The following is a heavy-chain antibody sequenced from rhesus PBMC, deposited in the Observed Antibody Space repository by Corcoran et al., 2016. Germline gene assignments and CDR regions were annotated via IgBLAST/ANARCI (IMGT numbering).Heavy chain of an antibody. CDR3: ARGEIVGTPFDY. CDR2: IYWDDDK. V-gene: IGHV2-174*01. CDR1: GFSFTTSGMG. J-gene: IGHJ4*01. D-gene: IGHD5-24*01. Sequence: QVTLKESGPALVKPTQTLTLTCTFPGFSFTTSGMGVGWIRQPPGKALEWLALIYWDDDKRYSTSLKGKLTNSKDTSKNQDVLTMTNMDPVDTATYYCARGEIVGTPFDYWGQGVLVTVSS.